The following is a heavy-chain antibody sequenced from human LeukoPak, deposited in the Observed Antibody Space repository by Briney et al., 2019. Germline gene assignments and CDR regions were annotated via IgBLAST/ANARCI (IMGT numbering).Heavy chain of an antibody. V-gene: IGHV4-59*12. D-gene: IGHD2-2*01. CDR1: GGSISSYY. J-gene: IGHJ4*02. Sequence: SETLSLTCTVSGGSISSYYWSWIRQPPGKGLEWIGYIYYSGSTNYNPSLKSRVTMSVDTSKNQFSLKLSSVTAADTAVYYCAREARYCSSTSCYFDYWGQGTLVTVSS. CDR3: AREARYCSSTSCYFDY. CDR2: IYYSGST.